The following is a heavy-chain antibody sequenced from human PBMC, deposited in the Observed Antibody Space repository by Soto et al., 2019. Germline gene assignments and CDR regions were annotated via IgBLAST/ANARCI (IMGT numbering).Heavy chain of an antibody. CDR3: AGQLERRDYYYYYYMDV. V-gene: IGHV4-59*01. J-gene: IGHJ6*03. D-gene: IGHD1-1*01. CDR1: GGSISSYY. CDR2: IYYSGST. Sequence: SETLSLTCTVSGGSISSYYWSWIRQPPGKGLEWIGYIYYSGSTNYNPSLKSRVTISVDTSKNQFSLKLSSVTAADTAVYYCAGQLERRDYYYYYYMDVCGKGTTVTVSS.